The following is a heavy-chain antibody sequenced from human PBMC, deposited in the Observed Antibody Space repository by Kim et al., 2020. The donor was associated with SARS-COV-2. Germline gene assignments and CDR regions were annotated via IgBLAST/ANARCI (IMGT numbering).Heavy chain of an antibody. CDR3: AGDNYNNYWYKY. J-gene: IGHJ4*02. Sequence: GGSLRLSCAASEFSVSTKTMTWVRQAPGKGLEWVSIIYRNGTTYYADSVKGRCTTTRDTSKNTLYLQMDNLRASDTAVYYCAGDNYNNYWYKYWGQGTLVTVSA. V-gene: IGHV3-53*01. D-gene: IGHD1-20*01. CDR2: IYRNGTT. CDR1: EFSVSTKT.